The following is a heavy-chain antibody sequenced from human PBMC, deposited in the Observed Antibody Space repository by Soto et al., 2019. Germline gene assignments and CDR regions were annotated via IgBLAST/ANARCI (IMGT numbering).Heavy chain of an antibody. CDR1: GFTFSSYA. J-gene: IGHJ6*02. V-gene: IGHV3-30-3*01. CDR2: ISYDGSNK. Sequence: GGSLRLSCAASGFTFSSYAMHWVRQAPGKGLEWVAVISYDGSNKYYADSVKGRFTISRDNSKNTLYLQMSSLRAEDTAVYYCARGGSGSYYEAYYGMDVWGQGTTVTVYS. CDR3: ARGGSGSYYEAYYGMDV. D-gene: IGHD3-10*01.